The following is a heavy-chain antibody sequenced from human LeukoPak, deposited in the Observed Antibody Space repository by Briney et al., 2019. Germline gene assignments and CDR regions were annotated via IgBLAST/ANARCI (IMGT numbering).Heavy chain of an antibody. V-gene: IGHV5-51*01. Sequence: GESLKISCKGPEYDFANYWIGWVRQMPGRGLEWMGIVYPAGSIIHYSPSFQGQVTISVNRSVSTAYLQWTSLKASDSAMYFCARRRYFDTYLDPWGQGTLVTVSS. D-gene: IGHD2/OR15-2a*01. CDR3: ARRRYFDTYLDP. CDR2: VYPAGSII. CDR1: EYDFANYW. J-gene: IGHJ5*02.